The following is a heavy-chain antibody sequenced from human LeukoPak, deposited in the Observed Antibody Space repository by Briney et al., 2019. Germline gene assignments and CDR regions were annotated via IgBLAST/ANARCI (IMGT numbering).Heavy chain of an antibody. CDR3: ARGPTGYSSGWAPDYFDY. V-gene: IGHV1-18*04. J-gene: IGHJ4*02. CDR2: ISPYNDNT. Sequence: GASVKVSCKASGYTFTTYGISWVRQAPGQGLEWMAWISPYNDNTIYAQKLQGRLTMTTDTSTSTAYMELRSLRSDDTAVYYCARGPTGYSSGWAPDYFDYWGQGTLVTVSS. D-gene: IGHD6-19*01. CDR1: GYTFTTYG.